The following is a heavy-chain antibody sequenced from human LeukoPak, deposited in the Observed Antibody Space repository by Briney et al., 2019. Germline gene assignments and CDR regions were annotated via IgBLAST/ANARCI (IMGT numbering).Heavy chain of an antibody. V-gene: IGHV4-4*07. CDR3: SRHNGFDRGYYYYRDV. Sequence: SETLSLTCTVYGGSINNYWSWFRQPARKELEWIGRVYTSGITNYNPSLKSRITILVDTYKNKFSPQLTSVTAAATAADYCSRHNGFDRGYYYYRDVWGKGTTVTVSS. D-gene: IGHD3-9*01. CDR1: GGSINNY. CDR2: VYTSGIT. J-gene: IGHJ6*03.